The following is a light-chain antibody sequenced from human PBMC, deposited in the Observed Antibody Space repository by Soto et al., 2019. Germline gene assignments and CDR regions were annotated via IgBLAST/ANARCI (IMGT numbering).Light chain of an antibody. Sequence: QSALTQPPSASGSPGQSVTISCTGSSSDVGGYNYVSWYQQYPGKAPKLMIYDVSKRPSGVPDRFSGSKSGNTASLTVSGLHDEDEADYYCSSYAGTNNALFGGGTKLTVL. CDR1: SSDVGGYNY. CDR3: SSYAGTNNAL. CDR2: DVS. J-gene: IGLJ2*01. V-gene: IGLV2-8*01.